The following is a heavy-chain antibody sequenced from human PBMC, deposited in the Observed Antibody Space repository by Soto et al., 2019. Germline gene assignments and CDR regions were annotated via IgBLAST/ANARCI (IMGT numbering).Heavy chain of an antibody. CDR2: INHSGST. CDR3: ARGNGYALPLFGY. J-gene: IGHJ4*02. CDR1: GGSFSGYY. Sequence: QVQLQQWGAGLLKPSETLSLTCAVYGGSFSGYYWSWIRQPSGKGLEWIGEINHSGSTNYNPSLKSRVTISVDTSKNQFSLKLSSVTAADTAVYYCARGNGYALPLFGYWGQGTLVTVSS. V-gene: IGHV4-34*01. D-gene: IGHD5-12*01.